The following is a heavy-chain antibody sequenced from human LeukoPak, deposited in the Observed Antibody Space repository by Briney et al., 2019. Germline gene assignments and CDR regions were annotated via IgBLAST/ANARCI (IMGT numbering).Heavy chain of an antibody. CDR1: GGSISSYY. D-gene: IGHD1-1*01. CDR3: ARGTNWNDCDY. Sequence: SETLSLTCTVSGGSISSYYWSWIRQPAGMGLEWIGRIYTSGSTNYNPSLKSRVTMSVDTAKNQFSLKLSSVTAADTAVYYCARGTNWNDCDYWGQGTLVTVSS. J-gene: IGHJ4*02. CDR2: IYTSGST. V-gene: IGHV4-4*07.